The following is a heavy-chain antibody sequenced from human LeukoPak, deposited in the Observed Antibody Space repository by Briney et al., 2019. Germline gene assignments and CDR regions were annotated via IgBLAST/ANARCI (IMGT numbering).Heavy chain of an antibody. CDR3: ARVASGYDVFDI. V-gene: IGHV4-61*01. J-gene: IGHJ3*02. CDR1: GGSVSSGSYD. D-gene: IGHD3-3*01. Sequence: SQTLSLTCTVSGGSVSSGSYDWSWIRQPPGKGLEWIGYIYYSGSTNYNPSLKSRVTISVDTSKNPFSLKLSSVTAADTAVFYCARVASGYDVFDIWGQGTMVTVSS. CDR2: IYYSGST.